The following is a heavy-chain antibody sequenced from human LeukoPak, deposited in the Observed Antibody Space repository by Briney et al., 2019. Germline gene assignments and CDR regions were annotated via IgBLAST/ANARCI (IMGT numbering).Heavy chain of an antibody. Sequence: SETLSLTCGVSGGSVSSTNWWTWIRQPPGKGLEWIGGVHLDGRTNFNPSLKSRLTMSVDLSENHVSLKLTSVTAADTAVYYCAREGGFYRPLDYSGQGTLVTVSS. J-gene: IGHJ4*02. CDR1: GGSVSSTNW. CDR2: VHLDGRT. CDR3: AREGGFYRPLDY. V-gene: IGHV4-4*02. D-gene: IGHD6-25*01.